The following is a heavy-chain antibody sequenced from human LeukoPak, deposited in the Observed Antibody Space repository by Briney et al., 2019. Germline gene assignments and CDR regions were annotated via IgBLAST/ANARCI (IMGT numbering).Heavy chain of an antibody. Sequence: PSETLSLTCTVSGGSISSYYWSWIRQPPGKGLEWIGYIYYSGSTNYNPSLKSRVTISVDTSKNQFSLKLSSVTAADTAVYYCASAPGVVRSYCSGGSCYPNYFDYWGQGTLVTVSS. D-gene: IGHD2-15*01. CDR1: GGSISSYY. CDR2: IYYSGST. V-gene: IGHV4-59*01. J-gene: IGHJ4*02. CDR3: ASAPGVVRSYCSGGSCYPNYFDY.